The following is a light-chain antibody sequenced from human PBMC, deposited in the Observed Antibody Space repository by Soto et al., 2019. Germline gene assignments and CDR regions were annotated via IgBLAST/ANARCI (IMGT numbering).Light chain of an antibody. CDR2: GAS. J-gene: IGKJ5*01. CDR1: QSISSRY. V-gene: IGKV3-20*01. Sequence: EIVLTQSPGTLSLSPGERATLSCRASQSISSRYLAWYQQKPARAPRLLIYGASRRATGVPDRFSGSGSGTDFSLTISRLEPEDFAVYYCQQYGASVLVTFGQGTRLDIK. CDR3: QQYGASVLVT.